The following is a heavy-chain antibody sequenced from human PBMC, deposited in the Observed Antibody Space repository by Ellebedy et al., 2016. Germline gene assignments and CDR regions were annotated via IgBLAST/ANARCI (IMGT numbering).Heavy chain of an antibody. V-gene: IGHV3-7*01. D-gene: IGHD6-13*01. Sequence: GGSLRLSXAASGFIFTNYWMNWVRQAPGKGLEWVANIKQDGSDKYYVDSVKGRFTISRDNANNSLYLQMNSLNSDDTAVFYCARDSRSLPYWGQGTLVTVSS. CDR3: ARDSRSLPY. CDR1: GFIFTNYW. CDR2: IKQDGSDK. J-gene: IGHJ4*02.